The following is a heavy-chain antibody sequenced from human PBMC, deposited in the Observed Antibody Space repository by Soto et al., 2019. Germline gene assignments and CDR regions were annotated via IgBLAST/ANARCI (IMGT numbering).Heavy chain of an antibody. CDR1: GFTFSSYA. J-gene: IGHJ3*02. CDR2: ISGSGGST. CDR3: AKGWGSGSYYKDAFDI. V-gene: IGHV3-23*01. Sequence: GGSLRLSCAASGFTFSSYAMSWVRQAPGKGLEWVSVISGSGGSTYYADSVKGRFTISRDNSKNTLYLQMNSLRAEDTAVYYCAKGWGSGSYYKDAFDIWGQGTMVTVSS. D-gene: IGHD3-10*01.